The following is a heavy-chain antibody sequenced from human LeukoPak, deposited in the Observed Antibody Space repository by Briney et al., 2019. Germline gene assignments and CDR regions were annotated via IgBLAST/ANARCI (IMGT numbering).Heavy chain of an antibody. CDR3: ARDALPNPGRADCSSTSCFYWYFDL. V-gene: IGHV3-21*01. CDR2: ISSSSSYI. D-gene: IGHD2-2*01. CDR1: GFTFSSYS. J-gene: IGHJ2*01. Sequence: GGSLRLSCAASGFTFSSYSMNWVRQAPGKGLEWVSSISSSSSYIYYADSVKGRFTISRDNAKNSLYLQMNSLRAEDTAVYYCARDALPNPGRADCSSTSCFYWYFDLWGRGTLVTVSS.